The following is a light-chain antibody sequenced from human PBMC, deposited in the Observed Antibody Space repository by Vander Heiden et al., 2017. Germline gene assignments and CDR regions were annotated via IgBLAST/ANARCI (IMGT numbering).Light chain of an antibody. CDR3: QQYSTYSRT. Sequence: DIQMTQSPSTLSASVGDRITITCRASQTINKWLAWYQQRPGKAPKLLIYRASTLETGVPSRFSGSGSGTEFTLTITSLQPDDFATYFCQQYSTYSRTFGQGTKVEIK. CDR2: RAS. CDR1: QTINKW. V-gene: IGKV1-5*03. J-gene: IGKJ1*01.